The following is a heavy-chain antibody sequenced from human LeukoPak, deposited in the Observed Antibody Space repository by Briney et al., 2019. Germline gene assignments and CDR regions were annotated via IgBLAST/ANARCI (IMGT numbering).Heavy chain of an antibody. CDR1: GYTFTGYY. CDR2: INPNNGAT. V-gene: IGHV1-2*06. D-gene: IGHD3-22*01. J-gene: IGHJ4*02. Sequence: ASVKVSCKASGYTFTGYYMHWVRQAPGQGLEWMGRINPNNGATNYAQKLQGRVTITGDTSISTAYMELRRLRSDDTAVYYCAGGYYSDGSGYSPADYWGQGTRVTVSS. CDR3: AGGYYSDGSGYSPADY.